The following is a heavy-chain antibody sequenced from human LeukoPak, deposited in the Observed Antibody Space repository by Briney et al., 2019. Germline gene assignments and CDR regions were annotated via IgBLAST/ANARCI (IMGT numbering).Heavy chain of an antibody. J-gene: IGHJ4*02. CDR2: ISNDGSNK. D-gene: IGHD3-22*01. CDR3: ARDSFYYDSSGYYYPY. Sequence: GGSLRLSCAASGFTFSSYAMHWVRQAPGKGLEWVAVISNDGSNKYYADSVKGRFTISRDNSKNTLYLQMNSLRAEDTAVYYCARDSFYYDSSGYYYPYWGQGTLVTVSS. CDR1: GFTFSSYA. V-gene: IGHV3-30-3*01.